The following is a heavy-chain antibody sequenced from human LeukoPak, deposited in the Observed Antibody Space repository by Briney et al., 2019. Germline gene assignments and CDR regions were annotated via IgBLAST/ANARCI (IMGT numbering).Heavy chain of an antibody. CDR2: IWYDGSNK. J-gene: IGHJ1*01. CDR3: ARGAGYSSGWPWVAEYFQH. CDR1: GFTFSSYG. Sequence: PGGSLRLSCAASGFTFSSYGMHWVRQAPGKGLEWVAVIWYDGSNKYYADSVKGRFTISRDNSKNTLYLQMNSLRAEDTAVYYCARGAGYSSGWPWVAEYFQHWGQGTLVTVSS. D-gene: IGHD6-19*01. V-gene: IGHV3-33*01.